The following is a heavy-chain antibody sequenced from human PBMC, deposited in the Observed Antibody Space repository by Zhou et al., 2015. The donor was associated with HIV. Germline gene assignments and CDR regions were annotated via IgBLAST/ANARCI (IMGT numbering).Heavy chain of an antibody. D-gene: IGHD6-13*01. CDR2: IIPLSGAS. Sequence: QVQLVQSGAEVKKPGSSVKVSCKASGGTFSTYSIGWVRQAPGQGLEWMGGIIPLSGASSYAHKFQDRLTITADESTSTAYMELTGLRSEDTAVYYCARETIAAAGTFDYWGQGTLVTVSS. V-gene: IGHV1-69*01. CDR3: ARETIAAAGTFDY. CDR1: GGTFSTYS. J-gene: IGHJ4*02.